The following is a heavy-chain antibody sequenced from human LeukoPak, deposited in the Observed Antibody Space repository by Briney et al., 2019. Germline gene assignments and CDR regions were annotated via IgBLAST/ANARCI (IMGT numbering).Heavy chain of an antibody. D-gene: IGHD1-26*01. CDR1: GFSFSDYA. J-gene: IGHJ4*02. V-gene: IGHV3-9*01. CDR2: ISWNSGSI. CDR3: AKDIGVVGATSLDY. Sequence: GGSLRLSCAASGFSFSDYAMIWVRQAPGKGLEWVSGISWNSGSIGYADSVKGRFTISRDNAKNSLYLQMNSLRAEDTALYYCAKDIGVVGATSLDYWGQGTLVTVSS.